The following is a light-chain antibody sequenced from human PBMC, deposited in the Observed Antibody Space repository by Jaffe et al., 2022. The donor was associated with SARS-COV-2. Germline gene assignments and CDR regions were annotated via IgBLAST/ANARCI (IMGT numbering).Light chain of an antibody. CDR2: QDT. Sequence: SYDLTQPPSVSVSPGQTASISCSGDELGNKYACWYQQKPGQSPVLVIYQDTKRPSGIPERFSGSNSGNTATLTISGTQPMDEADYYCQAWDSSTAVFGTGTKVTVL. CDR1: ELGNKY. V-gene: IGLV3-1*01. CDR3: QAWDSSTAV. J-gene: IGLJ1*01.